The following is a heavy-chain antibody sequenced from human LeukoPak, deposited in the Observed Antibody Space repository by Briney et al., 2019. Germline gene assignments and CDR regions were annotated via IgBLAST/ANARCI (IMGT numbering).Heavy chain of an antibody. Sequence: ASVKVSCKASGYTFTSYGISWVRQAPGQGLEWMGWISAYNGNTNYTQKLQGRVTMTTDTSTSTAYMELRSLRSDDTAVYYCARRLLEPGMYYFDYWGQGTLVTVSS. V-gene: IGHV1-18*01. D-gene: IGHD1-1*01. CDR1: GYTFTSYG. CDR3: ARRLLEPGMYYFDY. J-gene: IGHJ4*02. CDR2: ISAYNGNT.